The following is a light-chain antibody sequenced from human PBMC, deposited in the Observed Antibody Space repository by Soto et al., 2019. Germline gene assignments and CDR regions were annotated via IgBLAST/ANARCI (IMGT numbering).Light chain of an antibody. J-gene: IGKJ1*01. V-gene: IGKV3-20*01. CDR3: QQYGSSPRT. Sequence: EIVFTQSPGTLSLSPGERATLSCRASQSVSSSYLAWYQQKPGQAPRLLIYGAASRATGIPDRFSGSVSGTDFTLTISRLEPEDFAVYYCQQYGSSPRTFGQGTKVESK. CDR2: GAA. CDR1: QSVSSSY.